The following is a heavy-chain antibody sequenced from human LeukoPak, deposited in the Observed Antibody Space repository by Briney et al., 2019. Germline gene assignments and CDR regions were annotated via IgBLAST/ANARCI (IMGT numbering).Heavy chain of an antibody. V-gene: IGHV3-66*01. CDR2: IYSGGDT. CDR3: ARERGRGVISPYFDQ. J-gene: IGHJ4*02. Sequence: GGSLRLSCAASGFTVRSNYMSWVRQAPGRGLEWVSVIYSGGDTRYADSVKGRFTISRDNSKNTLYLQMNSLRAEDTALYYCARERGRGVISPYFDQWGQGTLVTVSS. D-gene: IGHD3-10*01. CDR1: GFTVRSNY.